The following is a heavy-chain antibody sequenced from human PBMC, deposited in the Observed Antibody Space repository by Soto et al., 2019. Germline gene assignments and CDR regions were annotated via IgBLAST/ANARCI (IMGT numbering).Heavy chain of an antibody. D-gene: IGHD6-13*01. CDR1: GGTFSSYA. J-gene: IGHJ4*02. V-gene: IGHV1-69*01. Sequence: QVQLVQSGAEVKKPGSSVKVSCKASGGTFSSYAISWVRQAPGQGLEWMGGIIPIFGTANYAQKFQGRVTLTADESTSTAYMELSRLRSEDTTVYYCARSSGLAAAADYWGQGTLVTVSS. CDR3: ARSSGLAAAADY. CDR2: IIPIFGTA.